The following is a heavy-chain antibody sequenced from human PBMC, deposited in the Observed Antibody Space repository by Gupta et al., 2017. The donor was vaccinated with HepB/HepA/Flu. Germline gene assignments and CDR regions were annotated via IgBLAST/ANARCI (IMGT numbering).Heavy chain of an antibody. CDR1: GFTFSNAW. J-gene: IGHJ6*02. D-gene: IGHD6-19*01. V-gene: IGHV3-15*01. CDR3: TTRWLYYYYGMDV. CDR2: IKSKTDGGTT. Sequence: EVQLVESGGGLVKPGGSLRLSCAASGFTFSNAWLSWVRRAPGKGLEWVGRIKSKTDGGTTDYAAPVKGRFTISRDDSKNTLYLQMNSLKTEDTAVYYCTTRWLYYYYGMDVWGQGTTVTVSS.